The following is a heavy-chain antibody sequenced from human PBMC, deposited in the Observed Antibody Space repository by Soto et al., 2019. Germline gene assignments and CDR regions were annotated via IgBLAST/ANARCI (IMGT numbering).Heavy chain of an antibody. CDR3: ARDYFGY. D-gene: IGHD3-10*01. CDR2: ITSDGSST. J-gene: IGHJ4*02. V-gene: IGHV3-74*01. CDR1: GFSFSTYW. Sequence: GGSLRLSCAASGFSFSTYWMFWVRQAPGKGLVWVSRITSDGSSTDYADSVKGRFTISRDNAKNTLFLQMNSLRAEDTAVYYCARDYFGYWGQGTLVTVSS.